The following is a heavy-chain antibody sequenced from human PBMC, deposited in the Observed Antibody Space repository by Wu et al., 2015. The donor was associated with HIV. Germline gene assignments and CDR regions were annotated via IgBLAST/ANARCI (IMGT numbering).Heavy chain of an antibody. CDR2: INPKNGGT. J-gene: IGHJ4*02. D-gene: IGHD5-24*01. Sequence: QAQLVQFGAEVKKPGSSVKVTCKASGDGFTSYAVSWVRQAPGQGLEWMGWINPKNGGTDYARGFQGRLTMTRDLSSSTVYVELKRLTSEDTAMYFCARSHKWLQLRYAGNFDYWGQGT. CDR3: ARSHKWLQLRYAGNFDY. V-gene: IGHV1-2*02. CDR1: GDGFTSYA.